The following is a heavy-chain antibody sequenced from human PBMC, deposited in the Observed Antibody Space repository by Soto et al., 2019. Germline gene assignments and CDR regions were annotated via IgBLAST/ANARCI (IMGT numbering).Heavy chain of an antibody. J-gene: IGHJ4*02. CDR3: ASGSSGYYCC. Sequence: SVKVSCKASGGTFSSYAISWVRQAPGQGLEWMGGIIPIFGTANYAQKFQGRVAITADESASTAYMELSSLRSEDTAVYYCASGSSGYYCCWGQGTLVTVSS. D-gene: IGHD3-22*01. V-gene: IGHV1-69*13. CDR1: GGTFSSYA. CDR2: IIPIFGTA.